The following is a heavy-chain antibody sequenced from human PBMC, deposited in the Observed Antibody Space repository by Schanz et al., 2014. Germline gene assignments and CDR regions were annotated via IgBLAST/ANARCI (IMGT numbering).Heavy chain of an antibody. Sequence: QVQLVQSGTEVKKPASSVKVSCKASGGTFSSYAISWVRQAPGQGLEWMGGIIPIFGTANYAQKFQGRFTITADKSTSTAYMELSSLTSEDTAVYYCVAERDGYNFGSLVTGLDYWGQGTLXTVSS. J-gene: IGHJ4*02. CDR3: VAERDGYNFGSLVTGLDY. V-gene: IGHV1-69*06. D-gene: IGHD5-12*01. CDR1: GGTFSSYA. CDR2: IIPIFGTA.